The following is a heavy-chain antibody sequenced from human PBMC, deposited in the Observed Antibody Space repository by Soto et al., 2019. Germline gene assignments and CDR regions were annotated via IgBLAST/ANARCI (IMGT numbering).Heavy chain of an antibody. D-gene: IGHD3-10*01. V-gene: IGHV3-30*18. Sequence: PGGSLRLSCVASGFPFSGYGMHWVRQAPGKGLEWVAVISYDGSHKYYTDSVKGRFTISRDNSKNTLYLQMNSLRAEDTAVYYCAKVSDSTGSYYGDFDFWGQGTLVTAPQ. CDR2: ISYDGSHK. CDR1: GFPFSGYG. CDR3: AKVSDSTGSYYGDFDF. J-gene: IGHJ4*02.